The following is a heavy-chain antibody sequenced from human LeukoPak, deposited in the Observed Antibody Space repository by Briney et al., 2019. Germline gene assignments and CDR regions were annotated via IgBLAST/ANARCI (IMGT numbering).Heavy chain of an antibody. CDR3: AREIHGSGTYYPFDN. Sequence: GGSLRLSCAASGFTSTSYSMNWVRQAPGKGLEWVSSMSSSTNYIYYADSVKGRFTISRDNAKKSLYLQMNSLRAEDTAVYYCAREIHGSGTYYPFDNWGQGTLVTVSS. CDR2: MSSSTNYI. V-gene: IGHV3-21*01. J-gene: IGHJ4*02. CDR1: GFTSTSYS. D-gene: IGHD3-10*01.